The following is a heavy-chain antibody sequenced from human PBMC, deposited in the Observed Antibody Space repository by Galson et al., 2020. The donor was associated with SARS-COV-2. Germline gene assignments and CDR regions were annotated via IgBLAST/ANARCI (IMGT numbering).Heavy chain of an antibody. Sequence: ASVKVSCKASGYTFTSYDINWVRQATGQGLEWMGWMNPNSGNTGYAQKFQGRVTMTRNTSISTAYMELSSLRSEDTAVYYCATYSSGWRAFDYWGQGTLVTVSS. CDR1: GYTFTSYD. CDR3: ATYSSGWRAFDY. V-gene: IGHV1-8*01. CDR2: MNPNSGNT. D-gene: IGHD6-19*01. J-gene: IGHJ4*02.